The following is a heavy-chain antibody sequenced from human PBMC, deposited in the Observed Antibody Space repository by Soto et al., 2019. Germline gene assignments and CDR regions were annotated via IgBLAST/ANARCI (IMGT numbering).Heavy chain of an antibody. CDR1: GYTFTSYG. CDR3: AREGSSWYREFGYYYYGMDV. CDR2: ISAYNGNT. V-gene: IGHV1-18*01. J-gene: IGHJ6*02. Sequence: VSVKVSCKASGYTFTSYGISWVRQAPGQGLEWMGWISAYNGNTNYAQKLQGRVTMTTDTSTSTAYMELRSLRSDDTAVYYCAREGSSWYREFGYYYYGMDVWGQGTTVTVSS. D-gene: IGHD6-13*01.